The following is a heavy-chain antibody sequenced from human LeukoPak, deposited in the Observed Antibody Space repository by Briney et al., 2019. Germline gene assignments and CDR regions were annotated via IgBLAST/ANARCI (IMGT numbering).Heavy chain of an antibody. CDR3: ARGYGYSYDY. CDR1: GFTFNRYD. Sequence: GGPQSLSCAACGFTFNRYDMQWVRHATGEGLEGVSAIGTAGDPYYPGSVKGRFTISTENAKNSLYLQMNSLTAGDTAVYYCARGYGYSYDYWGQGTLVTVSS. J-gene: IGHJ4*02. V-gene: IGHV3-13*05. CDR2: IGTAGDP. D-gene: IGHD5-18*01.